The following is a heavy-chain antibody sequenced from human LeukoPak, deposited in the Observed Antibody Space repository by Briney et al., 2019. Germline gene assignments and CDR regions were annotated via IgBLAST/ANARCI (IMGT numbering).Heavy chain of an antibody. Sequence: SETLSLTCAVYGGSFSGYYWSWIRQPPGKGLEWIGEINHSGSTNYNPSLKSRVTISVDTSKNQFSLKLSSVTAADTAVYYCARRVSGWYAWGQGTLVTVSS. J-gene: IGHJ4*02. CDR3: ARRVSGWYA. D-gene: IGHD6-19*01. V-gene: IGHV4-34*01. CDR1: GGSFSGYY. CDR2: INHSGST.